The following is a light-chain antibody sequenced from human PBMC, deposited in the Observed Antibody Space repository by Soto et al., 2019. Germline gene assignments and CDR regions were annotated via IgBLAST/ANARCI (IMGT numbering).Light chain of an antibody. Sequence: DIQMTQSPSSVSASVGDRVTITCRASQGISTSLAWYQQKPGAAPKLLMYTASSLQDGVPSRFSGSGSGTDFTLTISSLRPEDFATYYCQHSKTNSLPITFGQGTRLEIK. V-gene: IGKV1-12*01. J-gene: IGKJ5*01. CDR3: QHSKTNSLPIT. CDR2: TAS. CDR1: QGISTS.